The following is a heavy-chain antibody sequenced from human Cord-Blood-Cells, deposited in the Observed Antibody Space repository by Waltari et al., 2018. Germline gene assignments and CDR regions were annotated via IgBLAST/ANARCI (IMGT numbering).Heavy chain of an antibody. J-gene: IGHJ2*01. CDR3: ARVTVTGIAAAGTGGAFDL. V-gene: IGHV4-31*03. CDR2: IYYSGRH. CDR1: GGSISSGGYY. Sequence: QVQLQESGPGLVKPSQTLSLTCTVSGGSISSGGYYWSWIRQHPGKGLEWIGYIYYSGRHYYNPALKSRVTISVDTSKNQFSLKLSSVTAADTAVYYCARVTVTGIAAAGTGGAFDLWGRGTLVTVSS. D-gene: IGHD6-13*01.